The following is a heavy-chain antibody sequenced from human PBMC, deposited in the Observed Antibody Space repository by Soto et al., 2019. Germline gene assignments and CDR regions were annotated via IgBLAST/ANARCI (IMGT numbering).Heavy chain of an antibody. Sequence: LRLSCTGSGFTFGNYGMHWVRQAPGKGLEWVASTSYDGNNKYYADSLKGRFTISRDNSKKMVYLQMTSLGPEDTAVYYCAKGGGSARDFDYWGQGALVTVS. CDR1: GFTFGNYG. D-gene: IGHD1-26*01. CDR2: TSYDGNNK. CDR3: AKGGGSARDFDY. V-gene: IGHV3-30*18. J-gene: IGHJ4*02.